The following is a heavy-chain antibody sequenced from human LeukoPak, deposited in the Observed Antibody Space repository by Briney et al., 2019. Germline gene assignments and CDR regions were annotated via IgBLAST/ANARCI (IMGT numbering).Heavy chain of an antibody. J-gene: IGHJ6*02. D-gene: IGHD2-2*01. CDR2: ISAYNGNT. CDR3: ARDFSGYAHRMDYYGMDV. V-gene: IGHV1-18*01. CDR1: GYTFTSYG. Sequence: ASVKVSCKASGYTFTSYGISWVRQAPGQGLEWMGWISAYNGNTNYAQKLQGRVTMTTDTSTSTAYMELRSLRSDDTAVYYCARDFSGYAHRMDYYGMDVWGQGTTVTVSS.